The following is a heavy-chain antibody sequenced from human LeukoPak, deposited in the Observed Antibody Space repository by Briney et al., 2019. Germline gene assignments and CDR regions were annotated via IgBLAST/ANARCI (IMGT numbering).Heavy chain of an antibody. CDR2: ISYDGSNK. J-gene: IGHJ4*02. CDR1: GFTFSSYG. CDR3: AKDLYGGNSERIY. D-gene: IGHD4-23*01. V-gene: IGHV3-30*18. Sequence: PGRSLRLSCAASGFTFSSYGMHWVRQAPGKGLEWVAVISYDGSNKYYADSVKGRFTISRDNSKNTLYLQMNSLRAEDTAVYYCAKDLYGGNSERIYWGQGTLVTVSS.